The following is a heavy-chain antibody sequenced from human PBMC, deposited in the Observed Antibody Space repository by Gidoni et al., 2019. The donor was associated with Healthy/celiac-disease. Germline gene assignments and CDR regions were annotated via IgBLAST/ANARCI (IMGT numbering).Heavy chain of an antibody. D-gene: IGHD1-1*01. Sequence: QLQLQESGSGLVKPSQTLSLTCAVPGGSISSGGYSWSWIRQPPGKGLEWTGYLYHSGSTYYNPSLKSRVTISVDRSKNQCSLKLSSVTAADTAVYYCARGEHDYNWFDPWGQGTLVTVSS. V-gene: IGHV4-30-2*01. CDR1: GGSISSGGYS. CDR3: ARGEHDYNWFDP. CDR2: LYHSGST. J-gene: IGHJ5*02.